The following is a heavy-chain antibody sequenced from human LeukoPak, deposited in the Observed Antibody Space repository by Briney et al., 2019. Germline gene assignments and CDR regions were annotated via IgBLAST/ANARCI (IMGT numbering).Heavy chain of an antibody. CDR3: ARDLIRYCSGGSCCHRELNLNDY. V-gene: IGHV1-2*02. CDR2: INPNSGGT. J-gene: IGHJ4*02. Sequence: ASVKVSCKASGYTFTGYYMHWVRQAPGQGLEWMGWINPNSGGTNYAQKFQGRVTMTRDTSISTAYMELSRLRSDDTAVYYCARDLIRYCSGGSCCHRELNLNDYWGQGTLVTVSS. D-gene: IGHD2-15*01. CDR1: GYTFTGYY.